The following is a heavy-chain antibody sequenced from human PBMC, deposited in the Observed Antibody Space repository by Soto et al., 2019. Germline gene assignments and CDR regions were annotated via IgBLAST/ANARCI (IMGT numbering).Heavy chain of an antibody. J-gene: IGHJ6*02. CDR1: GGSISSDNFF. V-gene: IGHV4-30-4*01. CDR3: ARVAIACPSSSCYNHYYYSLDV. Sequence: SETLSLTCTVSGGSISSDNFFWSWIRQPPGEGLEWIGYIYYRGSAYYNPSLESRLTLLVDTSKNQFSLKLRSVTAADTAVYYCARVAIACPSSSCYNHYYYSLDVWGQGTTVTVSS. CDR2: IYYRGSA. D-gene: IGHD2-2*02.